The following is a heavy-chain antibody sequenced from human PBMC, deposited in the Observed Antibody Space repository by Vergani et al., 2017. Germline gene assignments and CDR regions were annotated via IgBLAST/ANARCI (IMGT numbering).Heavy chain of an antibody. Sequence: QMQLQESGPGLVRPSDTLSLTCTVSADSMNTYYWSWIRQSPGKGLEWIGYISYTGSTNYSPSLKSRVTISVDGSKTQFSLKVTSVSAADTSIYYCAGSRVTPRYFDFWGQGTLVTVSS. V-gene: IGHV4-59*07. CDR1: ADSMNTYY. CDR2: ISYTGST. D-gene: IGHD4-23*01. J-gene: IGHJ4*01. CDR3: AGSRVTPRYFDF.